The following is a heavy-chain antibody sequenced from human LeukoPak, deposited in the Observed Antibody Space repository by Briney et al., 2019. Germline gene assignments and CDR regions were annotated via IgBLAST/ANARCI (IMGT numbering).Heavy chain of an antibody. CDR2: IYSGDSGVST. CDR1: GFSVSNTY. V-gene: IGHV3-53*04. D-gene: IGHD1-26*01. CDR3: ARPRSYQSLRAGAFDF. J-gene: IGHJ3*01. Sequence: PGGSLRLSCAASGFSVSNTYMSWVRQAPGKGLEWVSVIYSGDSGVSTYYADSVKGRFTISRHNSKNTLYLQMSSLRAEDTAMYFCARPRSYQSLRAGAFDFWGQGTMVAVSS.